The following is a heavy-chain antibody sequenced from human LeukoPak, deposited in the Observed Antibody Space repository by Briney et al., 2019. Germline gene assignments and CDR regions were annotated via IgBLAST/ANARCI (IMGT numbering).Heavy chain of an antibody. D-gene: IGHD3-10*01. CDR2: IIPILGIA. Sequence: SVKVSCKATGRTFSSYAISWVRQAPGQGLEWMGRIIPILGIANYAQKFQGRVTITADKSTSTAYMELSSLRSEDTAVYYCARDQSYGSGSYYTLVNWFDPWGQGTLVTVSS. CDR1: GRTFSSYA. CDR3: ARDQSYGSGSYYTLVNWFDP. J-gene: IGHJ5*02. V-gene: IGHV1-69*04.